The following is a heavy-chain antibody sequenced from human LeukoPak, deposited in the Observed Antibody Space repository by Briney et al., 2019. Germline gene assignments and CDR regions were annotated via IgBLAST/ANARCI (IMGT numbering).Heavy chain of an antibody. CDR3: AKDPRDHSYGWNWRYFDY. CDR2: IRYDGTNK. CDR1: GFTFSSYD. J-gene: IGHJ4*02. D-gene: IGHD5-18*01. Sequence: GGSLRLSCAASGFTFSSYDIHWVRQAPGKGLEWVAFIRYDGTNKYYADSVKGRFTISRDNSKNTLYLQMNSLRAEDTAVYYCAKDPRDHSYGWNWRYFDYWGQGTLVTVSS. V-gene: IGHV3-30*02.